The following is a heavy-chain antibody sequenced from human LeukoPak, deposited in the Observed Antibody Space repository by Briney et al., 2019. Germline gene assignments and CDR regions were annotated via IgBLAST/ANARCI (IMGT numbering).Heavy chain of an antibody. CDR2: INPHSGGT. CDR1: AYTFTSYY. Sequence: ALVKVSCKASAYTFTSYYIHWVRQAPGQGLEWMGWINPHSGGTNYAQKFQGRVTMTRDTSISTAYMELSRLGSDDTAVFYCARLDEHNSYIHYWGQGTLVIVSS. D-gene: IGHD3-16*01. V-gene: IGHV1-2*02. CDR3: ARLDEHNSYIHY. J-gene: IGHJ4*02.